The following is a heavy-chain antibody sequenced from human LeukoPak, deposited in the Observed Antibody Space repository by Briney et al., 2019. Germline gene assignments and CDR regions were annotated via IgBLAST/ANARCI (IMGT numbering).Heavy chain of an antibody. V-gene: IGHV4-59*01. CDR1: RGSTSNYY. J-gene: IGHJ5*02. CDR2: IYSSGNT. D-gene: IGHD3-10*01. CDR3: ARQYYYGSGSFP. Sequence: SETLSLTCTVSRGSTSNYYWSWIRQPPGKGLEWIGYIYSSGNTKYNPSHKSRVTISIDTSKNQFSLNLTSVTAADTAVYYCARQYYYGSGSFPWGQGTLVTVSS.